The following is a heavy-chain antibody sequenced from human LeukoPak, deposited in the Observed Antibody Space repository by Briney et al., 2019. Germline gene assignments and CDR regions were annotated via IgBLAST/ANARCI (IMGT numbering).Heavy chain of an antibody. V-gene: IGHV4-34*01. CDR3: AVTTGTTGTQLDHY. CDR1: GGSFSGYS. CDR2: INHSGGA. D-gene: IGHD1-1*01. Sequence: PSETLSLTCAVYGGSFSGYSWNWIRQPPVKGLEWIGEINHSGGANYNPSLKSRVTISVDTSKNQFSLKLSSVTAADTAVYYCAVTTGTTGTQLDHYWGQGTLVTVSS. J-gene: IGHJ4*02.